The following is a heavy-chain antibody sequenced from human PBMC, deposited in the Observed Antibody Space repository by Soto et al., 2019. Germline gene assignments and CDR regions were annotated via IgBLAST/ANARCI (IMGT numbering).Heavy chain of an antibody. CDR1: GFTFSSYE. Sequence: GGSLRLSCAASGFTFSSYEMNWVRQAPGKGLEWVSYISSSGSTIYYADSVKGRFTISRDNAKNSLYLQMNSLRAEDTAVYYCARDPTPYYYDSSGYGEDAFDIWGQGTMVTVS. CDR2: ISSSGSTI. J-gene: IGHJ3*02. D-gene: IGHD3-22*01. V-gene: IGHV3-48*03. CDR3: ARDPTPYYYDSSGYGEDAFDI.